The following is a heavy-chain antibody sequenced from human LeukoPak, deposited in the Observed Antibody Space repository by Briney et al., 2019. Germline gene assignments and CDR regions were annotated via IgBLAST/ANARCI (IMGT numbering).Heavy chain of an antibody. CDR2: ISSNGDNT. Sequence: GGSLRLSCSVSGFTFSTYVMHWFRQAPGKGLEYVSAISSNGDNTYYADSVKGRFTISGDNSKNTLYLQMSSLRADDTAVYYCVRGTGYWGQGTLVTVSS. J-gene: IGHJ4*02. V-gene: IGHV3-64D*06. CDR1: GFTFSTYV. CDR3: VRGTGY.